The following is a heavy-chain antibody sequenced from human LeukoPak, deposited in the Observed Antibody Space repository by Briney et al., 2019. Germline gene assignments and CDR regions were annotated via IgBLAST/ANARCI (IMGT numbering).Heavy chain of an antibody. D-gene: IGHD4/OR15-4a*01. V-gene: IGHV4-39*01. CDR2: IYSSGTT. Sequence: SETLSLTCAVSGASIRNTSFYWGWIRQPPGKGLQWIASIYSSGTTYYNPSIKSRITLFVDTSKNQFSLKLSSVTAADTAVYYCARGGPRPYGQLTYFDYWGQGTLVTVSS. CDR1: GASIRNTSFY. J-gene: IGHJ4*02. CDR3: ARGGPRPYGQLTYFDY.